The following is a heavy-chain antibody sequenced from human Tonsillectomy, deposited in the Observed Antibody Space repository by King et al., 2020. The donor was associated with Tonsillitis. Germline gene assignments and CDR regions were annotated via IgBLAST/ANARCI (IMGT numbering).Heavy chain of an antibody. CDR2: INHSGDT. D-gene: IGHD2-21*01. J-gene: IGHJ4*02. V-gene: IGHV4-34*01. CDR1: GGSLSGYY. CDR3: ARHIAYLDY. Sequence: VQLQQWGAGLWKPSETLSLTCAVYGGSLSGYYWSGIRQPPGKGLEGIGEINHSGDTNYNPSLKIPVTISVDTSKSQFSLKLSAVTAADSAVYYCARHIAYLDYWGQGTLVTVSS.